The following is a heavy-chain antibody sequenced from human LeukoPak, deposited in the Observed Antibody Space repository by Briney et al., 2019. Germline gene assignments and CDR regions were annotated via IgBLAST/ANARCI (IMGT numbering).Heavy chain of an antibody. J-gene: IGHJ3*02. CDR1: GFTFSSYA. CDR2: ISSSGGRT. Sequence: GGSLRLSCAASGFTFSSYAMSWVRQAPGKGLEWVSAISSSGGRTYYADSVKGRFTISRDNSKNTLYLQMNRLRAEDTAVYYCAKVLVYDRSGDDAFDIWGQGTMVTVSS. D-gene: IGHD3-22*01. V-gene: IGHV3-23*01. CDR3: AKVLVYDRSGDDAFDI.